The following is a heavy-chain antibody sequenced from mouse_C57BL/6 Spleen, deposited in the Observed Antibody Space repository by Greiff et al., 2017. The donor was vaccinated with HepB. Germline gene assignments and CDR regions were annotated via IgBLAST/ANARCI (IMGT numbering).Heavy chain of an antibody. V-gene: IGHV1-19*01. CDR1: GYTFTDYY. CDR3: ARGGDYDGYAMDY. CDR2: INPYNGGT. J-gene: IGHJ4*01. Sequence: EVQLQQSGPVLVKPGASVKMSCKASGYTFTDYYMNWVKQSHGKSLEWIGVINPYNGGTSYNQKFKGKATLTVDKSSSTAYMELNSLTSEDSAVYYWARGGDYDGYAMDYWGQGTSVTVSS. D-gene: IGHD2-4*01.